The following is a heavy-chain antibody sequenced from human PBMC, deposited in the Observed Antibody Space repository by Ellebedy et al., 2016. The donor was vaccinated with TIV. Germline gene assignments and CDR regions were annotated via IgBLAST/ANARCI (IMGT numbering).Heavy chain of an antibody. V-gene: IGHV4-31*03. D-gene: IGHD3-22*01. CDR1: GGSISSGGYY. Sequence: SETLSLTCTVSGGSISSGGYYWSWIRQPPGKGLEWIGYIYYSVSTYYNPSLKSRVTISVDTSKNQFSLKLSSVTAADTSVYYCARGGNYYDSSGSGTQFDPWGQGTLVTVSS. CDR2: IYYSVST. CDR3: ARGGNYYDSSGSGTQFDP. J-gene: IGHJ5*02.